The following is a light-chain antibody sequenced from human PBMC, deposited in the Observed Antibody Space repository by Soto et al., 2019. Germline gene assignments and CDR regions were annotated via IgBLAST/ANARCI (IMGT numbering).Light chain of an antibody. CDR2: AAS. CDR3: QKYDDAPLT. V-gene: IGKV1-27*01. CDR1: QGINNF. J-gene: IGKJ4*01. Sequence: DSQMTQSPSSLSASVGDRVTITYRASQGINNFLAWYQQKPGKVPKLLIYAASTLQSGVPSRFSGSGSGTDFSLTISSLQPEDVATYYCQKYDDAPLTFGGGTKVEIK.